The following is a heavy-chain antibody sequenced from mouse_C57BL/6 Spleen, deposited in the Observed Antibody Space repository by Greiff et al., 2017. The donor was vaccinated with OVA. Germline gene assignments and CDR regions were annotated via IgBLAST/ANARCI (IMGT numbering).Heavy chain of an antibody. J-gene: IGHJ4*01. CDR2: INPSSGYT. CDR3: ARPGSSGNYAMDY. V-gene: IGHV1-4*01. Sequence: QVQLQQSGAELASPGASVKMSCKASGYTFTSYTMHWVKQRPGQGLEWIGYINPSSGYTKYNQKFKDKATLTADKSSSTAYMQLSSLTSEDSAVYYCARPGSSGNYAMDYWGQGTSVTVSS. CDR1: GYTFTSYT. D-gene: IGHD1-1*01.